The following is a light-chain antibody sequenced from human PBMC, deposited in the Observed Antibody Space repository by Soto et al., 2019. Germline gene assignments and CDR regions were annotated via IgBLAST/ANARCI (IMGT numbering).Light chain of an antibody. J-gene: IGLJ1*01. CDR2: EVN. Sequence: QSALTQPPSASGSPGQSVAISCTGTSSDVGGYNYVSWYQQHPGKAPKLMIYEVNKRPSGVPDRFSGSKSCNTASLTVSGLQAEDEADYYCSSYAGSSNVFGTGTKLTVL. CDR3: SSYAGSSNV. V-gene: IGLV2-8*01. CDR1: SSDVGGYNY.